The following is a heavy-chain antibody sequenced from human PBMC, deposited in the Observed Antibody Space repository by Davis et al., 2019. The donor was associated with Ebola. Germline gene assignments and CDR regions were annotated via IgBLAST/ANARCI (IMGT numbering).Heavy chain of an antibody. V-gene: IGHV4-59*01. CDR3: ARGRVLEWAIDY. D-gene: IGHD3-3*01. Sequence: SETLSLTFTVSGGSISSNYWSWIRQPPGKGLEWIAYIYYSGSNNYNPSLKNRVTISVDTSKNQFSLKLSSVTAADTAVYYCARGRVLEWAIDYWGQGTLVTVSS. CDR1: GGSISSNY. CDR2: IYYSGSN. J-gene: IGHJ4*02.